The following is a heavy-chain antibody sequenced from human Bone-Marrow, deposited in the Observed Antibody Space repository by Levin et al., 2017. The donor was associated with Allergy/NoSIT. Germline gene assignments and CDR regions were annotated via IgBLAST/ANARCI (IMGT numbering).Heavy chain of an antibody. V-gene: IGHV3-20*04. D-gene: IGHD2-21*02. Sequence: GGSLRLSCAASGFTFDDHGMTWVRQVPGKGLEWVAGINWTGRKTGYGDSVKGRFTISRDYATSSLHLQMNSLRAEDTAFYFCARVDCGGDCYVGPIDFWGQGTLVTVSS. J-gene: IGHJ4*02. CDR1: GFTFDDHG. CDR3: ARVDCGGDCYVGPIDF. CDR2: INWTGRKT.